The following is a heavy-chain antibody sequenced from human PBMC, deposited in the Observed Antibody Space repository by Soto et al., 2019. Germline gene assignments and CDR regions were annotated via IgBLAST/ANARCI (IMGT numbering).Heavy chain of an antibody. CDR3: ARASPYYDSSGPCFDY. D-gene: IGHD3-22*01. CDR1: GGSVSSGSYY. V-gene: IGHV4-61*01. Sequence: QVQLQESGPGLVKPSETLSLTCTVSGGSVSSGSYYWSWIRQPPGKGLEWIGYIYYSGSTNYNPSLNSRVTISVYTSKKQFSLKLSAVTAADTAVYYCARASPYYDSSGPCFDYCGQGTLVTVSS. J-gene: IGHJ4*02. CDR2: IYYSGST.